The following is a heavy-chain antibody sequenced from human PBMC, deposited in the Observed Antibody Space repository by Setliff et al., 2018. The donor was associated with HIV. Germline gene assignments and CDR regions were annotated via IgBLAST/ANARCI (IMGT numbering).Heavy chain of an antibody. CDR1: GFTFSSYW. Sequence: GGSMRLSCAASGFTFSSYWMNWVRQAPGKGLEWVSSISSSSSYIYYADSVKGRFTISRDNAKNSLYLQMNSLRAEDTAVYYCSILRAFDIWGQGTMVTVSS. CDR3: SILRAFDI. J-gene: IGHJ3*02. CDR2: ISSSSSYI. V-gene: IGHV3-21*01. D-gene: IGHD2-2*02.